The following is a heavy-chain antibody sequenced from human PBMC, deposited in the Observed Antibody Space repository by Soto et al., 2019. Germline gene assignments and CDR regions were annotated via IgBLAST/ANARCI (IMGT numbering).Heavy chain of an antibody. Sequence: ASVKVSCKASGYTFTSYGISWVRQAPGQGLEWMGWISAYNGNTNYAQKLQGRVTMTTDTSTSTAYMELRSLRSDDTAVYYCARGLGITGTTPYYYGMDFWGQGTTVTVSS. V-gene: IGHV1-18*01. CDR3: ARGLGITGTTPYYYGMDF. J-gene: IGHJ6*02. CDR1: GYTFTSYG. D-gene: IGHD1-20*01. CDR2: ISAYNGNT.